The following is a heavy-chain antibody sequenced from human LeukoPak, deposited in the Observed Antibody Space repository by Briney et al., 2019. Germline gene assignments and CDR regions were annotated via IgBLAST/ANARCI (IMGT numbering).Heavy chain of an antibody. D-gene: IGHD5-18*01. CDR2: INPNSGGT. J-gene: IGHJ4*02. Sequence: ASVKVSCKASGYTFTGYYMHWVRQAPGQGLEWMGWINPNSGGTNYAQKFQGRVTMTRDTSISTAYMELSRLRSDDTAVYYCAREGVDTAMVMDYWGQETLVTVSS. CDR3: AREGVDTAMVMDY. CDR1: GYTFTGYY. V-gene: IGHV1-2*02.